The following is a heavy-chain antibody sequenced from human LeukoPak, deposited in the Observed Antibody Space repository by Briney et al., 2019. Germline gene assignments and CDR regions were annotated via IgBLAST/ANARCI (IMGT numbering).Heavy chain of an antibody. D-gene: IGHD2-2*01. Sequence: GASVKVSCKASGYTFTGYYMHWVRQAPGRGLEWMGWINPNSGGTNYAQKFQGRVTMTRDTSISTAYMELSRLRSDDTAVYYCARLGDWVVEPAALPMDYWGQGTLVTVSS. J-gene: IGHJ4*02. V-gene: IGHV1-2*02. CDR1: GYTFTGYY. CDR2: INPNSGGT. CDR3: ARLGDWVVEPAALPMDY.